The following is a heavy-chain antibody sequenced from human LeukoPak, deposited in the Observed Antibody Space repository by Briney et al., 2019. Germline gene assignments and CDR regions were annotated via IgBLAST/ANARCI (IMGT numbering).Heavy chain of an antibody. CDR1: GGTFSSYA. V-gene: IGHV1-69*05. CDR3: ARVGSSGFKD. D-gene: IGHD6-19*01. J-gene: IGHJ4*02. CDR2: IIPIFGTA. Sequence: ASVKVSCKASGGTFSSYAISWVRQAPGQGLEWMGGIIPIFGTANYAQKFQGRVTMTTDTSTSTAYMELRSLRSDDTAVYYCARVGSSGFKDWGQGTLVTVSS.